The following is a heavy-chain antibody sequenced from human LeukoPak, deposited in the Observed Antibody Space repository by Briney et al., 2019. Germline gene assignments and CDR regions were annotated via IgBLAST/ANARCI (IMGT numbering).Heavy chain of an antibody. CDR2: ISGSGGST. Sequence: GGSLRLSCSASGFTFSSYAMSWVRQAPGKGLEWVSAISGSGGSTYYADSVKGRFTISRDNSKNTLYLQMNSLRAEDTAVYYCAKDPSGPDVWGKPFDYWGQGTLVTVSS. D-gene: IGHD3-16*01. J-gene: IGHJ4*02. V-gene: IGHV3-23*01. CDR3: AKDPSGPDVWGKPFDY. CDR1: GFTFSSYA.